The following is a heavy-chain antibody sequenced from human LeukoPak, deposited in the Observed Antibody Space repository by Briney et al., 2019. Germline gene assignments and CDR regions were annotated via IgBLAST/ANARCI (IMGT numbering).Heavy chain of an antibody. CDR2: IIPIFGTA. J-gene: IGHJ3*02. Sequence: SVKVSCTASGATFSSSAISAVRQAPGQGLEWRGGIIPIFGTANYTQKFQGRVTITTDESTSTAYMELSSLRSEDTAVYYCARVMTTVVTGAFDIWGQGAMVTVSS. V-gene: IGHV1-69*05. CDR3: ARVMTTVVTGAFDI. CDR1: GATFSSSA. D-gene: IGHD4-23*01.